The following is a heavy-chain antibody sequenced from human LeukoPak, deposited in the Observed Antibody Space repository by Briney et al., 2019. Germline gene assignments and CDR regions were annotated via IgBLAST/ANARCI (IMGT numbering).Heavy chain of an antibody. CDR2: ISANGAKT. D-gene: IGHD3-10*01. J-gene: IGHJ4*02. CDR3: AKGWSVTMVMAAPGD. V-gene: IGHV3-23*01. Sequence: GGSLRLSCAASGFTFNSYAMSWVRQAPGKGLEWVSGISANGAKTYYADSVKGRFTISRDNSKNTQSLQTNSLRAEDTALYYCAKGWSVTMVMAAPGDWGQGALVTVSS. CDR1: GFTFNSYA.